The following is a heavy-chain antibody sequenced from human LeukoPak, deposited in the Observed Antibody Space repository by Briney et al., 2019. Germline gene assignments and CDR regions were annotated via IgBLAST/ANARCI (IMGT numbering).Heavy chain of an antibody. D-gene: IGHD2-15*01. Sequence: GGSLRLSCAASGFTFDDYAMHWVRQAPGKGLEWVSGISWNSGSIGYADSVKGRFTISRDNAKNSLYLQMNSLRAEDTALCYCAKDTASLAAGWFDPWGQGTLVTVSS. CDR2: ISWNSGSI. CDR3: AKDTASLAAGWFDP. J-gene: IGHJ5*02. CDR1: GFTFDDYA. V-gene: IGHV3-9*01.